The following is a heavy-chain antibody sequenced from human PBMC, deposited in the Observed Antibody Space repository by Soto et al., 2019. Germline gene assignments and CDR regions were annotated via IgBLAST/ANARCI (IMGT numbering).Heavy chain of an antibody. D-gene: IGHD2-2*02. J-gene: IGHJ3*02. CDR3: AKDRVQCSRTSCYTGAFVI. V-gene: IGHV3-23*01. CDR2: ISGSGGST. CDR1: GFTFSSYA. Sequence: GGSLRLSCAASGFTFSSYAMSWVRQAPGKGLEWVSAISGSGGSTYYADSVKGQFTISRDNSKNTLYLQMNSLSAEDTAVYYCAKDRVQCSRTSCYTGAFVIWGQGTMVTVSS.